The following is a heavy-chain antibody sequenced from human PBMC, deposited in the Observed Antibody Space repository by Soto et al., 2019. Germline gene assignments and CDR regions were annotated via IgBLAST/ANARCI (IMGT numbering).Heavy chain of an antibody. V-gene: IGHV1-46*01. CDR2: INPSGGST. Sequence: ASVKVSCKASGYTFTSYYMHWVRQAPGQGLEWMGIINPSGGSTSYAQKFQGRVTMTRDTSTSTVYMELSSLRSEDTAVYYCARVGYDSSGYYPLYYYGMDVWRQGTTVTVSS. CDR3: ARVGYDSSGYYPLYYYGMDV. D-gene: IGHD3-22*01. J-gene: IGHJ6*02. CDR1: GYTFTSYY.